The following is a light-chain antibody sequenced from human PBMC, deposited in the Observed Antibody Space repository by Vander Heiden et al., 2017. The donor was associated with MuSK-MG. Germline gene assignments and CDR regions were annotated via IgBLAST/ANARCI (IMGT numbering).Light chain of an antibody. J-gene: IGKJ3*01. CDR3: RVEASYPFT. V-gene: IGKV1-8*01. CDR1: QGISSY. Sequence: AIRMTQSPSSFSASTGDRVTITCRASQGISSYLAWYQQKPGKAPKLLIYAASTLLSAVPSTFTGSRSRTDFTLTISCLLSEDLATYYCRVEASYPFTFGHGTRLDIK. CDR2: AAS.